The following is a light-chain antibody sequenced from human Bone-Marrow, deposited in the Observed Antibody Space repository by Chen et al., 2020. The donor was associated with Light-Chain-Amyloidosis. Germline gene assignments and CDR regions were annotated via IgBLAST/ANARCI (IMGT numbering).Light chain of an antibody. CDR2: RDT. V-gene: IGLV3-25*03. CDR3: QSADSSGTYEVI. J-gene: IGLJ2*01. Sequence: SYELTQPPSASVSPGQTARITCHGDDFPTKYAYWYQQKPGQAPGQVIHRDTERPAGISERFSGSSSGTTATWTISGVQAEDEADYHCQSADSSGTYEVIFGGGTKLTVL. CDR1: DFPTKY.